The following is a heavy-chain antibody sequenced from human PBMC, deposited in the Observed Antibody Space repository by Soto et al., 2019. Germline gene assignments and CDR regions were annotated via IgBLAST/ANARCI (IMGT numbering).Heavy chain of an antibody. J-gene: IGHJ4*02. CDR1: GGSISSYY. CDR3: ASSFSDCSSTSCYTIDY. V-gene: IGHV4-59*01. CDR2: IYYSGST. Sequence: SETLSLTCTVSGGSISSYYWSWIRQPPGKGLEWIGYIYYSGSTNYNPSLKSRVTISVDTSKNQLSLKLSSVTAADTAVYYCASSFSDCSSTSCYTIDYWGQGTLVTVSS. D-gene: IGHD2-2*02.